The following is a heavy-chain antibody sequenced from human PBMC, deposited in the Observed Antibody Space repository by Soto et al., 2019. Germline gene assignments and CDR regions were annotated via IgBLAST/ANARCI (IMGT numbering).Heavy chain of an antibody. CDR1: GFTFKNAW. J-gene: IGHJ4*02. CDR2: IEGNIDGGTT. D-gene: IGHD3-22*01. Sequence: GGSLTLSCAASGFTFKNAWLSWVRQAPGKGLEWVGRIEGNIDGGTTDYAAPVHGRFTISRDDFKSTLYLQMNSLGAEDTAVYYCAKDSRQSSPYDSSGTDYWGQATLVTVSS. V-gene: IGHV3-15*04. CDR3: AKDSRQSSPYDSSGTDY.